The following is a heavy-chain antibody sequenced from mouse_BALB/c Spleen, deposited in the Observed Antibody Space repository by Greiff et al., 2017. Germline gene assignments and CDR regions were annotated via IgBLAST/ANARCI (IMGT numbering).Heavy chain of an antibody. CDR1: GYSITSGYY. CDR3: ARRETGTGFAY. D-gene: IGHD4-1*01. Sequence: DVQLQESGPGLVKPSQSLSLTCSVTGYSITSGYYWNWIRQFPGNKLEWMGYISYDGSNNYNPSLKNRISITRDTSKNQFFLKLNSVTTEDTATYYCARRETGTGFAYWGQGTLVTVSA. V-gene: IGHV3-6*02. J-gene: IGHJ3*01. CDR2: ISYDGSN.